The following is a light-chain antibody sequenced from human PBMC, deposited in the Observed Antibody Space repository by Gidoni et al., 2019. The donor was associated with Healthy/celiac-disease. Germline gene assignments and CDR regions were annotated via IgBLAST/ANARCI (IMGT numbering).Light chain of an antibody. CDR1: QSVSSY. J-gene: IGKJ1*01. Sequence: ETVVTQSPATLSLSPGERATSYCRASQSVSSYLAWYQQKPGQAPRLLIYDAYNRATGIPARFSGSGSGTDFTLTISRLEPEDFAVYYCQQRSNLWTFGQGTKVEIK. CDR3: QQRSNLWT. V-gene: IGKV3-11*01. CDR2: DAY.